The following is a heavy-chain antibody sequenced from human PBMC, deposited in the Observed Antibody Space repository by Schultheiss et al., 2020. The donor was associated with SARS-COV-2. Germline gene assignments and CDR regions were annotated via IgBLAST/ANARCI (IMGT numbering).Heavy chain of an antibody. CDR2: INHSGST. V-gene: IGHV4-34*01. Sequence: SQTLSLTCAVYGGSFSGYYWSWIRQPPGKGLEWIGEINHSGSTNYNPSLKSRVTISVDTSKNQFSLKLSSVTAADTAVYYCAKVDTAMGSYKGSFDYWGQGTLVTVSS. CDR3: AKVDTAMGSYKGSFDY. CDR1: GGSFSGYY. J-gene: IGHJ4*02. D-gene: IGHD5-18*01.